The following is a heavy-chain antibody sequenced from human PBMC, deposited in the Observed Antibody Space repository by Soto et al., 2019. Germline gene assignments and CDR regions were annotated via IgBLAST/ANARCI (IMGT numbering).Heavy chain of an antibody. D-gene: IGHD3-10*01. CDR1: GCTFSAFG. V-gene: IGHV3-30*18. Sequence: QVHLVESGGGVVQPGRSLRLSCEASGCTFSAFGMHWVRQAPGKGLEWVAIISYDGILKYYADSVKGRFTISRDTSKSALYLQMNSLRPEDTAVYYCAKDFKISGGHYGSLNYYYGMDVWGQGTTVTVSS. J-gene: IGHJ6*02. CDR2: ISYDGILK. CDR3: AKDFKISGGHYGSLNYYYGMDV.